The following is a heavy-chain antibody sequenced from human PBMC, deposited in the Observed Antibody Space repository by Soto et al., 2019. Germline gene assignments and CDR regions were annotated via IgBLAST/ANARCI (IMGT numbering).Heavy chain of an antibody. CDR3: ARGGGCSGGSCNFDY. V-gene: IGHV3-48*01. D-gene: IGHD2-15*01. CDR1: GFTFSSYS. CDR2: ISSSISTI. J-gene: IGHJ4*02. Sequence: EVQLVESGGGLVQPGGSLRLSCAASGFTFSSYSMNWVRQAPGKGLEWVSYISSSISTIYYADSVKGRFTISRDNAKNSLYLQMNSLRAEDTAVYYCARGGGCSGGSCNFDYWGQGTLVTVSS.